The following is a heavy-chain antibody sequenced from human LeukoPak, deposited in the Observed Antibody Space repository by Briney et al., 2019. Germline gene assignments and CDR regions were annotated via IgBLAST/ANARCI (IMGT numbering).Heavy chain of an antibody. J-gene: IGHJ4*02. CDR2: INWNGGST. V-gene: IGHV3-20*04. D-gene: IGHD3-22*01. Sequence: GGSLRLSCAASGLTFDDYGMSWVRQAPGKGLEWVSGINWNGGSTGYADSVKGRFTISRDNAKNSLYLQMNSLRAEDTALYYCARDRYYYDSSGYSSFDYWGQGTLVTVSS. CDR1: GLTFDDYG. CDR3: ARDRYYYDSSGYSSFDY.